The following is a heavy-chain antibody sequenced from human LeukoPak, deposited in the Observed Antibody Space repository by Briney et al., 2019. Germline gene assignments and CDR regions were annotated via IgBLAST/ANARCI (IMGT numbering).Heavy chain of an antibody. Sequence: ASVKVSCKVSGYTFTSYYMRWVRQAPGQGLEWMGIINPSGGSTSYAQKFQGRVTMTRVTSTSTVYMELSSLRSEDTAVYYCARPRSYDSSGYYFHYFDYWGQGTLVTVSS. D-gene: IGHD3-22*01. CDR1: GYTFTSYY. CDR2: INPSGGST. V-gene: IGHV1-46*03. CDR3: ARPRSYDSSGYYFHYFDY. J-gene: IGHJ4*02.